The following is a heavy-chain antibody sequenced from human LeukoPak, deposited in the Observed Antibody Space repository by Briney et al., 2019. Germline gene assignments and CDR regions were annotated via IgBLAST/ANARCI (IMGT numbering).Heavy chain of an antibody. V-gene: IGHV4-30-4*01. CDR2: ICNSGGT. CDR3: ARAPDTAMVHFDY. CDR1: GGSISSGDYH. J-gene: IGHJ4*02. D-gene: IGHD5-18*01. Sequence: PSQTLSLTCSVSGGSISSGDYHWSWIRQPPGKGLEWIGYICNSGGTYYNPSLKSRLTISVDTSRNQFSLKLTSVTAADTAVYYCARAPDTAMVHFDYWGQGTLVTVSS.